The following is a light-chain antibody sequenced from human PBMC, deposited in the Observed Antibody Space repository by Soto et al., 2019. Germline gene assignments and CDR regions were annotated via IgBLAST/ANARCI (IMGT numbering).Light chain of an antibody. J-gene: IGLJ7*01. Sequence: QPVLTQSPSASASGGASVKLTCTLSSGHSNYAVAWHQQQPEKGPRYLMKVNSGGSHIKGDGIPDRFSGSSSGAERYLFISSLQSEDEADYYCQTWGTGSAIVVFGGGTQLTVL. CDR2: VNSGGSH. V-gene: IGLV4-69*01. CDR3: QTWGTGSAIVV. CDR1: SGHSNYA.